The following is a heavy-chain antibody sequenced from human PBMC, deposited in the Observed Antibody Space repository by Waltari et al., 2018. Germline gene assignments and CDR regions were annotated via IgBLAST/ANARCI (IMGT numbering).Heavy chain of an antibody. CDR2: IIPIFGTA. V-gene: IGHV1-69*08. Sequence: QVQLVQSGAEVKKPGSSVKVSCKASGGTFSSYAISWVRQAPGQGLEWMGRIIPIFGTANYAQKFQGRVTMTEDTSTDTAYMELSSLRSEDTAVYYCATAINGGRYYYYYMDVWGKGTTVTVSS. D-gene: IGHD3-10*01. CDR3: ATAINGGRYYYYYMDV. CDR1: GGTFSSYA. J-gene: IGHJ6*03.